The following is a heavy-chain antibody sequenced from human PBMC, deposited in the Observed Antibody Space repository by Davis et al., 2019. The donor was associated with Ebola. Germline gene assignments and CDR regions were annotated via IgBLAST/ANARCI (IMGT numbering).Heavy chain of an antibody. CDR3: ARGDSYYDPSGYYAGPEAPDH. D-gene: IGHD3-22*01. J-gene: IGHJ4*02. V-gene: IGHV4-30-4*07. CDR1: GGFVSSGGYS. CDR2: YYYTGST. Sequence: SETLSLTCAVSGGFVSSGGYSWNWIRQPQGKGLEWIGYYYYTGSTYYNPSLKGRVSISVDTSKNQFSLKLSSVTAADTAVYYCARGDSYYDPSGYYAGPEAPDHWGQGTLVSVSS.